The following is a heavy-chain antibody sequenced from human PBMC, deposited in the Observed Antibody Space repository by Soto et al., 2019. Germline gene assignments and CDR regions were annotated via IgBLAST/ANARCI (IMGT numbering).Heavy chain of an antibody. CDR2: ISGSGGST. CDR3: ARGGSGSYCDY. Sequence: EVQLLESGGGLVQPGGSLRLSCAASGFTFSSYAMRWVRQAPGKGLEWVSAISGSGGSTYYADSVKGRFTISRDNSKTTLYPQMNSLRAEDTAVYYCARGGSGSYCDYWGQGTLVTVSS. CDR1: GFTFSSYA. V-gene: IGHV3-23*01. D-gene: IGHD1-26*01. J-gene: IGHJ4*02.